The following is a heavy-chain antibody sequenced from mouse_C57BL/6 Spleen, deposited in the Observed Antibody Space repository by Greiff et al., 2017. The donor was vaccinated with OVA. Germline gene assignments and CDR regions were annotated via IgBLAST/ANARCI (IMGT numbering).Heavy chain of an antibody. CDR3: ARRRGERTFDY. CDR1: GFTFSSYG. Sequence: EVQRVESGGDLVKPGGSLKLSCAASGFTFSSYGMSWVRQTPDKRLEWVATISSGGSYTYYPDSVKGRFTISRDNAKNTLYLQMSSLKSEDTAMYYCARRRGERTFDYWGQGTTLTVSS. CDR2: ISSGGSYT. J-gene: IGHJ2*01. V-gene: IGHV5-6*01.